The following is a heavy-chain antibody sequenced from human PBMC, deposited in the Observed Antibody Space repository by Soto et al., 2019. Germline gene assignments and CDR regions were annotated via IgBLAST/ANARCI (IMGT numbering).Heavy chain of an antibody. V-gene: IGHV1-69*02. CDR1: GGTFSTYT. J-gene: IGHJ3*02. CDR2: ILPMLDIT. D-gene: IGHD2-15*01. CDR3: TFGSCSAETLAI. Sequence: QVQLVQSGAEVKKPGSSVKVSCKACGGTFSTYTIIWVRQAPGQGLEWMGRILPMLDITNSAQRFQGRVTITADKSTSTAYLDLSSLRSEDTAVFYCTFGSCSAETLAIWGRGTMVIVSS.